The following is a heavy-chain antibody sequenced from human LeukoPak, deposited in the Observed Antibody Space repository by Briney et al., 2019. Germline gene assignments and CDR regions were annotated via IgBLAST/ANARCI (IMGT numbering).Heavy chain of an antibody. CDR3: AGGNYDYVWGSYRQPYYFDY. V-gene: IGHV1-69*01. CDR2: IIPIFGTA. Sequence: SVKVSCKASGGTFSSYAISWVRQAPGQGLEWMGGIIPIFGTANYAQKFQGRVTITADESTSTAYMELSSLRSEDTAVYYCAGGNYDYVWGSYRQPYYFDYWGQGTLVTVSS. CDR1: GGTFSSYA. J-gene: IGHJ4*02. D-gene: IGHD3-16*02.